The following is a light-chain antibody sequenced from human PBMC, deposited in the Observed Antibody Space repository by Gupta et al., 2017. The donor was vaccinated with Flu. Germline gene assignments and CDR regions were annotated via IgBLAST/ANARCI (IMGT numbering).Light chain of an antibody. Sequence: QAVVTQEPSLIVSPGGTVTLTCGSSTGPVTRGHFPFWFQQKPGQAPRTLIYDTNNRHSWTPARFSGSLLGGKAALTLSGAQPEDEADYYCLLSYNGPRVFGEGTKLTVL. V-gene: IGLV7-46*01. CDR2: DTN. CDR1: TGPVTRGHF. J-gene: IGLJ3*02. CDR3: LLSYNGPRV.